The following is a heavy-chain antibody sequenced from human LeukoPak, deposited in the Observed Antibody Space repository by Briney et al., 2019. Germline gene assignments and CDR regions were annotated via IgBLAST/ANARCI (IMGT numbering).Heavy chain of an antibody. J-gene: IGHJ4*02. D-gene: IGHD3-10*01. CDR1: RYTFTNYY. V-gene: IGHV1-46*01. CDR2: INPRGGST. CDR3: ARDISSGSYYNAFDY. Sequence: ASVKVSCKTSRYTFTNYYMHWVRQAPGQGLEWMGIINPRGGSTTYAQKFQGRVTMTRDTSTSTVYMELSSLRSEDTALYFCARDISSGSYYNAFDYWGQGTLVTVSS.